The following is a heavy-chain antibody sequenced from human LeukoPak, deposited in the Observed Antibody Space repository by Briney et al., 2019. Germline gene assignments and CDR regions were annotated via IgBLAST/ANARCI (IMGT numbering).Heavy chain of an antibody. CDR3: AREGDYGFELDY. J-gene: IGHJ4*02. CDR2: ISNNGGYT. V-gene: IGHV3-23*01. CDR1: GFTFSSSA. D-gene: IGHD4-17*01. Sequence: GGSLRLSCAASGFTFSSSAMSWVRQAPGKGLEWVSDISNNGGYTYYADSVQGRFTISRDNSKNTLYLQMNSLRAEDTAVYYCAREGDYGFELDYWGQGTLVTASS.